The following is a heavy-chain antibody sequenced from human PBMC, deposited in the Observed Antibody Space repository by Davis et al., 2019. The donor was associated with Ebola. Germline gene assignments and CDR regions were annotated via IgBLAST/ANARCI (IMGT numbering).Heavy chain of an antibody. Sequence: SVKVSCKASGGTFSSYAIIWVRQAPGQGLEWVGGIIPIFGASYYARKFQGRVTITADESTSTAYMELSSLRSEDTAVYYCARDYVAVAGTGDYWGQGTLVTVSS. CDR1: GGTFSSYA. V-gene: IGHV1-69*13. D-gene: IGHD6-19*01. J-gene: IGHJ4*02. CDR2: IIPIFGAS. CDR3: ARDYVAVAGTGDY.